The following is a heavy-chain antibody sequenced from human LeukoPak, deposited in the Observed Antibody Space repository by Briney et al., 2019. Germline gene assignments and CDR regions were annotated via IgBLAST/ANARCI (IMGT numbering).Heavy chain of an antibody. Sequence: PSETLSLTCTVSGASISSYYWSWIRQPAGKALEWIGRIYVTGSTTYNPSLESRVTMSLDTSKNHFSLKLRSVTAADTAVYYCARVTGYVMEDYFDYWGQGTLVTVSS. J-gene: IGHJ4*02. CDR3: ARVTGYVMEDYFDY. CDR1: GASISSYY. V-gene: IGHV4-4*07. CDR2: IYVTGST. D-gene: IGHD6-13*01.